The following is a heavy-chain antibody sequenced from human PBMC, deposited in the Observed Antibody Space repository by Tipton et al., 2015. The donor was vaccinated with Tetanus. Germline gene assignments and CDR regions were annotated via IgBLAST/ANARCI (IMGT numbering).Heavy chain of an antibody. CDR1: GASISDKKYY. V-gene: IGHV4-30-4*08. CDR2: ISHSGTT. CDR3: ARDRRDFAYDSRGFYSPLYYFDN. J-gene: IGHJ4*02. Sequence: TLSLTCNVSGASISDKKYYWGWIRQAPGKGLEWLGYISHSGTTNYNPSLMSRVTLSLDTARGQFSLKLTSVTAADAAVYFCARDRRDFAYDSRGFYSPLYYFDNWGQGLRVTVSS. D-gene: IGHD3-22*01.